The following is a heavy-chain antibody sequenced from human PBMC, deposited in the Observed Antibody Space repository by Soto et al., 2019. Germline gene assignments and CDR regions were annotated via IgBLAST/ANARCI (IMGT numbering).Heavy chain of an antibody. Sequence: QVQLQESGPGLVKPSETLSLTCTVSGGTISRYYWSWIRQPPGKGLEWIGYMYHTGSTVYNPSFNSRVTISVDTSKKQFSLKLNSVTAADTAVYYCARDLWGYCGTDCYPLDVWGQGTTVTVSS. CDR1: GGTISRYY. CDR2: MYHTGST. V-gene: IGHV4-59*01. D-gene: IGHD2-21*02. J-gene: IGHJ6*02. CDR3: ARDLWGYCGTDCYPLDV.